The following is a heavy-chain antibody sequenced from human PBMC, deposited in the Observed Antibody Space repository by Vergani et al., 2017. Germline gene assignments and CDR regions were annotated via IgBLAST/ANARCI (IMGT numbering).Heavy chain of an antibody. CDR1: GFLFSTYP. V-gene: IGHV3-30-3*02. CDR3: AKFSTVDAFDI. D-gene: IGHD4-17*01. Sequence: QVQLVESGGGVVQPGTSLRLSCTTSGFLFSTYPLHWVRLAPGKVLEWVAVISYDGSRTYYADSVKGRFTVSRDNSKNTLYLQIHSLRADDTAVYYCAKFSTVDAFDIWGQGTMVTVSS. CDR2: ISYDGSRT. J-gene: IGHJ3*02.